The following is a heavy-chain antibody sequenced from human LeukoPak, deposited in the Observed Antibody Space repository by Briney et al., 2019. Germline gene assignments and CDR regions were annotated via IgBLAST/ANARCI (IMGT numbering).Heavy chain of an antibody. Sequence: GGSLRLSCAASGFTFSTYGMRWVRQAPGKGLEWVAVISYDGSYKYYADSVKGRFTISRDNSKNTLYLQMNSLRADDTAVYYCAKDVQISGRYINAFDIWGQGTMVTVSS. CDR1: GFTFSTYG. CDR3: AKDVQISGRYINAFDI. V-gene: IGHV3-30*18. D-gene: IGHD1-26*01. J-gene: IGHJ3*02. CDR2: ISYDGSYK.